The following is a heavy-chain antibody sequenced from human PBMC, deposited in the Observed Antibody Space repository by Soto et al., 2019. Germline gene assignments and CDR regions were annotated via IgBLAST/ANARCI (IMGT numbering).Heavy chain of an antibody. J-gene: IGHJ6*02. CDR3: ARRMQNYYAMDV. V-gene: IGHV4-31*03. CDR1: GGSISSGGYY. D-gene: IGHD2-15*01. Sequence: SETLSLTCTVSGGSISSGGYYWSWIRQHPGKGLEWIGYIYYSGNTYYNPSLKSRVTISLDTSKNQFSLKLSSVTAADTAVYYCARRMQNYYAMDVWGQGTTVTRLL. CDR2: IYYSGNT.